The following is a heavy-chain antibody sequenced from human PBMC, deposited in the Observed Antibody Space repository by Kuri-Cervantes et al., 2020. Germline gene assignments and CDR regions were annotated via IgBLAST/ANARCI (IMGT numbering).Heavy chain of an antibody. CDR2: MNPNSGNT. Sequence: ASVKVSCKASGYTFTSYDINWVRQATGQGLGWMGWMNPNSGNTGYAQKFQGRVTMTRNTSISTAYMELSSLRSEDTAVYYCARGTFSNELPVDPWGQGTLVTVFS. D-gene: IGHD1-7*01. V-gene: IGHV1-8*01. CDR1: GYTFTSYD. J-gene: IGHJ5*02. CDR3: ARGTFSNELPVDP.